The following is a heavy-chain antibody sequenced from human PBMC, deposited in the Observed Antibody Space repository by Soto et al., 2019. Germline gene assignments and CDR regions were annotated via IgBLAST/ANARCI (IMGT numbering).Heavy chain of an antibody. V-gene: IGHV1-8*01. J-gene: IGHJ6*02. CDR2: MNPNSGNT. CDR3: AGGKTGTASMDV. D-gene: IGHD1-1*01. CDR1: GYTFTSYD. Sequence: QVQLVQSGAEVKKPGASVKVSCKASGYTFTSYDINWVRQATGQGLEWMGWMNPNSGNTGYAQKFRGRVTMTRNTPKNTTYMGPSSLKTGDTAGYYCAGGKTGTASMDVRGQGTTVTVSS.